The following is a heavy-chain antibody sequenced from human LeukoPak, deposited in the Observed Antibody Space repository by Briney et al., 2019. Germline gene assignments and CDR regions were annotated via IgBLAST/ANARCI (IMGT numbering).Heavy chain of an antibody. V-gene: IGHV4-39*01. J-gene: IGHJ4*02. CDR1: GGSISSSSYY. CDR3: ARRDSSGYYTIVDY. Sequence: SETLSLTCTVSGGSISSSSYYWGWIRQPPGKGLEWIGSIYYSGSTYYNPSLKSRVTISVDTSKNQFSLKLSSVTAADTAVYYCARRDSSGYYTIVDYWGQGTLVTVSS. D-gene: IGHD3-22*01. CDR2: IYYSGST.